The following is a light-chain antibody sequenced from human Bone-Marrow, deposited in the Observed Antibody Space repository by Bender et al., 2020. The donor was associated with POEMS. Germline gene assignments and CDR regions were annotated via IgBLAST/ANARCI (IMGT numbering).Light chain of an antibody. Sequence: QSALTQPASVSGSPGQSITISCTGTSSDVGSYNLVSWYQQLPGKAPKLMIYEVSKRPSGVSDRFSGSKSGNTASLTISGLQAEDEADYYCSSYAGSNNVIFGGGTNLTVL. CDR2: EVS. J-gene: IGLJ2*01. CDR3: SSYAGSNNVI. V-gene: IGLV2-14*02. CDR1: SSDVGSYNL.